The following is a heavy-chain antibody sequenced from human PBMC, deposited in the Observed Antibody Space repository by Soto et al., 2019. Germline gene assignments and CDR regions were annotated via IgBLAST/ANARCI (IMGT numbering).Heavy chain of an antibody. CDR3: ARGRGVWGSYHYNWFDP. Sequence: SETLSLTCAVYGGSFSGYYWSWIRQPPGKGLEWIGEINHSGSTNYNPSLKSRVTISVDTPKNQFSLKLSSVTAADTAVYYCARGRGVWGSYHYNWFDPWGQGTLVTVSS. CDR1: GGSFSGYY. J-gene: IGHJ5*02. CDR2: INHSGST. D-gene: IGHD3-16*02. V-gene: IGHV4-34*01.